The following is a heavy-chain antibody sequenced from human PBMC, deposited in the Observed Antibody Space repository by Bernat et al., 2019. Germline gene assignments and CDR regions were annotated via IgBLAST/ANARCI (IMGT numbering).Heavy chain of an antibody. J-gene: IGHJ5*02. CDR2: IIPILGIA. Sequence: QVQLVQSGAEVKKPRSSVKVSCKASGGTFSSYTISWVRQAPGQGLEWMGRIIPILGIANYAQKFQGRVTITADKSTSTAYMELSSLRSEDTAVYYCARVVDGNRPRWFDPWGQGTLVTVSS. CDR1: GGTFSSYT. CDR3: ARVVDGNRPRWFDP. D-gene: IGHD2-15*01. V-gene: IGHV1-69*02.